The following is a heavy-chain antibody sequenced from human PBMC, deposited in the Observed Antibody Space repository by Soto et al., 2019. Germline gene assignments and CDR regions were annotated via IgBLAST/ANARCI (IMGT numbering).Heavy chain of an antibody. V-gene: IGHV1-3*01. CDR1: GYTFTSYA. J-gene: IGHJ6*02. Sequence: ASVKVSCKASGYTFTSYAMHCVRQAPGQRLEWMGWINAGNGNTKYSQKFQGRVTITRDTSASTAYMELSSLRSEDTATYYCARIQSIWFGESLNHYYYYGMDVWGQGTTVTVSS. CDR2: INAGNGNT. CDR3: ARIQSIWFGESLNHYYYYGMDV. D-gene: IGHD3-10*01.